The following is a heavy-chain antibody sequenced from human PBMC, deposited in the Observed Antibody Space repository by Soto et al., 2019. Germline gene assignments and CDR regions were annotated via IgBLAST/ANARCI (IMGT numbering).Heavy chain of an antibody. V-gene: IGHV4-59*02. Sequence: SETLSLSCSVSGGSVRGSYWSWIRQSPGKGLEWLGYVYYTGSTNYSPSLRSRVSISVDTSKNEFSLRLSSVTAADTAVYFCARSVAVPGAHIDYWGQGTQVTVSS. CDR2: VYYTGST. CDR3: ARSVAVPGAHIDY. J-gene: IGHJ4*02. D-gene: IGHD6-19*01. CDR1: GGSVRGSY.